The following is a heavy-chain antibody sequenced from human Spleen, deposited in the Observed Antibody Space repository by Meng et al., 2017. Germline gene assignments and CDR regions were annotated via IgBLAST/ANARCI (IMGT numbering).Heavy chain of an antibody. D-gene: IGHD3-3*01. V-gene: IGHV3-21*01. CDR2: ISSSSSYI. Sequence: GESLKISCAASGFTVSSYSMNWVRQAPGKGLEWVSSISSSSSYIYYADSVKGRFTISRDNAKNSLYLQMNSLRAEDTAVYYRARDYDFWSGYYTGTIDYWGQGTLVTVSS. J-gene: IGHJ4*02. CDR1: GFTVSSYS. CDR3: ARDYDFWSGYYTGTIDY.